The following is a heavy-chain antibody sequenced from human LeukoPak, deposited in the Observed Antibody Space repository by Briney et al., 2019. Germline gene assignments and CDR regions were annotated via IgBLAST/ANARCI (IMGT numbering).Heavy chain of an antibody. J-gene: IGHJ6*02. Sequence: PGGSLRLSCAASGFTVSSNYMSWVRQAPGRGLEWVSVIYSDGRTYYADSVKGRFTISRDNSKNTLYLQVNSLRAEDTAVYYCAKDRGADYDILTGYSYHGMDVWGQGTTVTVSS. CDR1: GFTVSSNY. CDR2: IYSDGRT. D-gene: IGHD3-9*01. CDR3: AKDRGADYDILTGYSYHGMDV. V-gene: IGHV3-53*01.